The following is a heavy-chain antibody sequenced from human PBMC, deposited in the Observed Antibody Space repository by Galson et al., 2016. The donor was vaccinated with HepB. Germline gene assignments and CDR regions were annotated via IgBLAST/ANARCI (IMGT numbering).Heavy chain of an antibody. Sequence: SLRLSCAASGFAFSNYALNWVRQAPGKGLEWVSGILGGSGSAYYADSVKGRFTISRDNSKSTLFLQMNSLRAEDTAVYCCAKDFREVGTTVWYFDLWGRGTLVSVSS. V-gene: IGHV3-23*01. D-gene: IGHD1-26*01. J-gene: IGHJ2*01. CDR2: ILGGSGSA. CDR3: AKDFREVGTTVWYFDL. CDR1: GFAFSNYA.